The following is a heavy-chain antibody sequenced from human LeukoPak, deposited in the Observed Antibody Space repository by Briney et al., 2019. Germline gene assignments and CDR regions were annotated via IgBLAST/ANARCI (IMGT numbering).Heavy chain of an antibody. CDR1: GGSISSGPYY. CDR2: FYYSGNT. CDR3: ARVNSGSYSYYFDY. Sequence: PSETLSLTCTVSGGSISSGPYYWGWIRQPPGKGLGWIGTFYYSGNTNYNPSLKNRVTMSVDTSKNQFSLKLSSVTAADTAVYYCARVNSGSYSYYFDYWGQGTLVTVSS. D-gene: IGHD1-26*01. V-gene: IGHV4-39*07. J-gene: IGHJ4*02.